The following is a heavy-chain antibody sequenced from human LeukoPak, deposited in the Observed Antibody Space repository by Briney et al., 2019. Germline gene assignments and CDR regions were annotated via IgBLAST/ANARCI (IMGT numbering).Heavy chain of an antibody. CDR3: AKAASSSWPSYYYGMDV. CDR1: GFTFSSYW. J-gene: IGHJ6*02. CDR2: IKDDGSEK. D-gene: IGHD6-13*01. Sequence: PGGSLRLSCAASGFTFSSYWMSWVRQAPGKGLEWVANIKDDGSEKYYVDSVKGRFTISRDDAKSSLYLQMNSLRAEDTAVYYCAKAASSSWPSYYYGMDVWGQGTTVTVSS. V-gene: IGHV3-7*03.